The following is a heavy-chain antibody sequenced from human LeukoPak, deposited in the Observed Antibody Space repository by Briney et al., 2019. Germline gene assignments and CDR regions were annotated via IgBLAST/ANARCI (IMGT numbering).Heavy chain of an antibody. Sequence: GGSLRLSCGASGFTFNNYAMGWVRQAPGKGLEWVSTISGSGGSSYYADSVKGRFTISRDNSKNTLYLQMTSLRAEDTAIYSCAKSIVSGSYRGLDYWGQGTLVTVSS. CDR3: AKSIVSGSYRGLDY. J-gene: IGHJ4*02. CDR1: GFTFNNYA. D-gene: IGHD1-26*01. CDR2: ISGSGGSS. V-gene: IGHV3-23*01.